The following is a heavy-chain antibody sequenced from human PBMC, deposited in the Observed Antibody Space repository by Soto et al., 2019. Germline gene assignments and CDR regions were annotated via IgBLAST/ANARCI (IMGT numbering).Heavy chain of an antibody. CDR1: GFTFSSYW. Sequence: GGSLRLSCAAPGFTFSSYWMHWVRQVPGKGLVWVSHINAGGSTTAYADSVKGRFTISRDNAKNTLYLQMNSLRVEDTAVYYCVRPRTSSSCCRGLDIWGQGTMVTVSS. V-gene: IGHV3-74*01. CDR3: VRPRTSSSCCRGLDI. J-gene: IGHJ3*02. CDR2: INAGGSTT. D-gene: IGHD2-2*01.